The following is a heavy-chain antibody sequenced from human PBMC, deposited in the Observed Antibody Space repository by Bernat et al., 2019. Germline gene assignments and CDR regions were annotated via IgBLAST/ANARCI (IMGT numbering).Heavy chain of an antibody. Sequence: EVQLVESGGGLVQPGGSLRLSCAASGFTVSSNYMSWVRQAPGKGLEWVSVIYSGGSTYYADSVKGRFTISRDNSKNTLYLQMNSLRAEDTAVYYCARDPQARSNYYYYGRDVWGQGTTVTVSS. V-gene: IGHV3-66*01. CDR2: IYSGGST. J-gene: IGHJ6*02. CDR3: ARDPQARSNYYYYGRDV. D-gene: IGHD6-6*01. CDR1: GFTVSSNY.